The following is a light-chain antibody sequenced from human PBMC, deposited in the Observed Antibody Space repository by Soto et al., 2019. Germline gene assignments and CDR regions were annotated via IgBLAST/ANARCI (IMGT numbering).Light chain of an antibody. J-gene: IGKJ3*01. CDR2: AAS. V-gene: IGKV1-27*01. CDR1: QGISTY. Sequence: DIQMTQSPSSLSASVGDRVTITCRASQGISTYLAWYQQNPGKVPKLLIYAASTLQSGVPSRFSGSGSGTDFTLTISSLQPEDGATYYCQNYNSVPVTFGPGTKVDIK. CDR3: QNYNSVPVT.